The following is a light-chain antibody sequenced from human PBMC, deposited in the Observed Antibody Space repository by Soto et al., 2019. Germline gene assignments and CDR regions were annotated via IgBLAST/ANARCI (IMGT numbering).Light chain of an antibody. J-gene: IGLJ3*02. CDR1: SSNIGSNT. Sequence: QSVMTQPPSASGTPGQRVTISCSGSSSNIGSNTVNWYQQLPGTAPKHLIFSNTIRPPRVPDRFSGSKSGASASLVISGLRSEDEADYFCASWDDTLFGWVFGGGTKVTVL. V-gene: IGLV1-44*01. CDR3: ASWDDTLFGWV. CDR2: SNT.